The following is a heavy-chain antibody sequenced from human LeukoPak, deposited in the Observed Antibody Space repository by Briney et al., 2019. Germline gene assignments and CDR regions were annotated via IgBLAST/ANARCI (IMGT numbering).Heavy chain of an antibody. CDR2: INSDGSST. D-gene: IGHD6-19*01. V-gene: IGHV3-74*01. J-gene: IGHJ4*02. CDR1: GFTFSRYW. CDR3: AKDRSSSGSWYFDY. Sequence: PGGSLRLSCAASGFTFSRYWMHWVRQAPGKGLVWVSRINSDGSSTSYADSVKGRFTISRDTAKNTLYLQMNSLRAEDTAVYYCAKDRSSSGSWYFDYWGQGTLVTVSS.